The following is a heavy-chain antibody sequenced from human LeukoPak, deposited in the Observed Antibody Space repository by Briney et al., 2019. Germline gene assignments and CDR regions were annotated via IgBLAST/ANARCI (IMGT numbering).Heavy chain of an antibody. CDR1: GFTFSSYS. CDR3: ASWSPWIAAGGAGVY. Sequence: SGGSLRLSCAASGFTFSSYSMNWVRQAPGKGLEWVSYISSSSTIYYADSVKGRFTISRDNAKNSLYLQMNSLRAEDTAVYYCASWSPWIAAGGAGVYWGQGTLVTVSS. D-gene: IGHD6-13*01. V-gene: IGHV3-48*01. CDR2: ISSSSTI. J-gene: IGHJ4*02.